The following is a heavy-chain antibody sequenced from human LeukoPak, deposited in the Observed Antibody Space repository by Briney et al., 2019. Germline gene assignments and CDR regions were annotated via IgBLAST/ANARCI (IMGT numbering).Heavy chain of an antibody. J-gene: IGHJ6*03. CDR1: GYTFTSYY. CDR3: ARERGNDFWSGRVQTMDV. V-gene: IGHV1-46*01. Sequence: APVKVSCKASGYTFTSYYMHWVRQAPGQGLEWMGIINPSGGSTSYAQKFQGRVTMTRDMSTSTVYMELSSLRSEDTAVYYCARERGNDFWSGRVQTMDVWGKGTTVTVSS. CDR2: INPSGGST. D-gene: IGHD3-3*01.